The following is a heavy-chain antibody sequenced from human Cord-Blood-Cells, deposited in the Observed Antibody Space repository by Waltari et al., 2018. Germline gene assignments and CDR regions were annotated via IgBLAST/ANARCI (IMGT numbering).Heavy chain of an antibody. CDR3: ARGRYYYGSGSYRAFDI. CDR1: GGSFSGYY. J-gene: IGHJ3*02. V-gene: IGHV4-34*01. Sequence: QVQLQQWGAGLLKPSETLSLTCAVYGGSFSGYYWSWIRQPPGKGLEWIGEINHRERPNYNPALKSRVTISVDTSKNQFSLKLSSVTAADTAVYYCARGRYYYGSGSYRAFDIWGQGTMVTDSS. CDR2: INHRERP. D-gene: IGHD3-10*01.